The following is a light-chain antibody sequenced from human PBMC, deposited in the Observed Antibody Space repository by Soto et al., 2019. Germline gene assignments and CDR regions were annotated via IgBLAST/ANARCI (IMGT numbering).Light chain of an antibody. CDR2: EVV. CDR1: KNDVGFYDF. Sequence: QSALTQPPSASGSPGQSVTISCTGTKNDVGFYDFVSWYQHHPGKAPRLIIYEVVQRPSGVPDRFSGSKSGNTASLTVSGLQAADEADYFWKSYAGSNAYVFGSGTKVSV. CDR3: KSYAGSNAYV. V-gene: IGLV2-8*01. J-gene: IGLJ1*01.